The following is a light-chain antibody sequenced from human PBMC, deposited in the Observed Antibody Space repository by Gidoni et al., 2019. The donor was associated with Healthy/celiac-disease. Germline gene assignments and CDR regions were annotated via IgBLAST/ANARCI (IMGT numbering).Light chain of an antibody. CDR1: QSVSSY. CDR3: QQRSNWLWT. CDR2: DAS. V-gene: IGKV3-11*01. J-gene: IGKJ1*01. Sequence: EIVLTQSPATLSLSPGERATLYCRASQSVSSYLASYQQKPGQAPRLLIYDASNRATGIPARFSGSGSGTDFTLTISSLGPEDFAVYYCQQRSNWLWTFGQGTKVEIK.